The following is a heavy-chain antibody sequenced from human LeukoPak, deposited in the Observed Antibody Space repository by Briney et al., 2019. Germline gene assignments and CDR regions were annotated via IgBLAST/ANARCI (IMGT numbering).Heavy chain of an antibody. V-gene: IGHV3-30*02. CDR3: ARDLTHDAFDI. Sequence: GGSLRLSCAASGFTFSHFGMHWVRQAPGKGLEWLAFIQFGGTNKYYADSVQGRFVVSRDNSKNSLFLQINSLRGDDTAVYYCARDLTHDAFDIWGQGTMVTVSS. J-gene: IGHJ3*02. CDR1: GFTFSHFG. D-gene: IGHD1-14*01. CDR2: IQFGGTNK.